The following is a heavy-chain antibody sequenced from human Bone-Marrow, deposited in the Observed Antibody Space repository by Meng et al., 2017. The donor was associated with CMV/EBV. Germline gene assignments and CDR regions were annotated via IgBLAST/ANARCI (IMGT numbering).Heavy chain of an antibody. CDR2: IKQDGSEK. D-gene: IGHD2-2*01. V-gene: IGHV3-7*01. CDR3: AKDLPGVVAVPGGSDC. J-gene: IGHJ4*02. CDR1: GFTFSNYW. Sequence: GESLKISCAASGFTFSNYWMSWVRQAPGKGLEWVANIKQDGSEKYYVDSVKGRFTISRDNGKNSLFLHMNSLRAEDTAVYYCAKDLPGVVAVPGGSDCWGQGTLVTGYS.